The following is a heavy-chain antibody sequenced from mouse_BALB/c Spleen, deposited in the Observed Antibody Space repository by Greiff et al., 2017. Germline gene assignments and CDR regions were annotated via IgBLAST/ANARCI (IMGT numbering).Heavy chain of an antibody. CDR3: ARGYYTGIFYAMDY. CDR2: INPSNGRT. CDR1: GYTFTSYW. J-gene: IGHJ4*01. D-gene: IGHD2-12*01. Sequence: QVQLQQPGAELVKPGASVKLSCKASGYTFTSYWMHWVKQRPGQGLEWIGEINPSNGRTNYNEKFKSKATLTVDTSSSTAYMQFNSLTSEDSAVYYCARGYYTGIFYAMDYWGQGTSVTVSS. V-gene: IGHV1S81*02.